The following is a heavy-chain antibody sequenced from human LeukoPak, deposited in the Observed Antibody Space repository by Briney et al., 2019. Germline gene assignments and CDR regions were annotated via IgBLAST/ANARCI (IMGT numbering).Heavy chain of an antibody. CDR3: ARYCSGGSCYGLRYFDL. CDR1: GGSISSYY. CDR2: IYYSGST. Sequence: TSETLSLTCTVSGGSISSYYWSRIRQPPGKGLEWIGYIYYSGSTNYNPSLKSRVTISVDTSKNQFSLKLSSVTAADTAVYYCARYCSGGSCYGLRYFDLWGRGTLVTVSS. J-gene: IGHJ2*01. D-gene: IGHD2-15*01. V-gene: IGHV4-59*01.